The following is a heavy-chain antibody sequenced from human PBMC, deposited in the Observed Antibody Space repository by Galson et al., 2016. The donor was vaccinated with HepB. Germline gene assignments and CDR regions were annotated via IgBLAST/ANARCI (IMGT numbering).Heavy chain of an antibody. CDR2: IYYSGSA. V-gene: IGHV4-31*03. D-gene: IGHD4-17*01. Sequence: TLSLTCTVSGVSISSGGYYWSWIRQRPGMGLEWIGYIYYSGSAYYNPSLKSRVTMSLQTSDNQFALKRISVTAADTAVYYCVRESYGDYGGFGHWGQGTLVTVSS. J-gene: IGHJ4*02. CDR3: VRESYGDYGGFGH. CDR1: GVSISSGGYY.